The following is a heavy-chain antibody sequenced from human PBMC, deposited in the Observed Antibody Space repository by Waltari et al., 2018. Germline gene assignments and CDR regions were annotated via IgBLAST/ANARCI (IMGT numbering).Heavy chain of an antibody. CDR3: ARGHPFTIVSPRYYYYYYMDV. CDR2: INHSGHT. CDR1: SGSLTGYH. Sequence: QVHLQQWGAGLLKPSETLSLTCGVYSGSLTGYHWNWIRQAPGKGLEWIGDINHSGHTDYNPALESRVTISADTSKNQFSLHLTSVTAADTAVYYCARGHPFTIVSPRYYYYYYMDVWDKGTAVTVSS. D-gene: IGHD3-9*01. V-gene: IGHV4-34*01. J-gene: IGHJ6*03.